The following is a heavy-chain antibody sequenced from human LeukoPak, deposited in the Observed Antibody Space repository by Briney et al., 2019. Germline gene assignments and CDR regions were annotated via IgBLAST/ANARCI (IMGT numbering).Heavy chain of an antibody. CDR3: ASSYYGDCVGVAFDI. V-gene: IGHV3-30*04. Sequence: GRSLRLSCAASGFTFSSYAMHWVRQAPGKGLEWVAVISYDGSNKYYADSVKGRFTISRDNSKNTLYLQMNSLRGEDTAVYYCASSYYGDCVGVAFDIWGQGTIVTVSS. J-gene: IGHJ3*02. D-gene: IGHD4-17*01. CDR1: GFTFSSYA. CDR2: ISYDGSNK.